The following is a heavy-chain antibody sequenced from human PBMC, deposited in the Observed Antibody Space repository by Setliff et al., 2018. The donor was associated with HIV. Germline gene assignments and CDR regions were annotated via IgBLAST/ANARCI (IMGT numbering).Heavy chain of an antibody. V-gene: IGHV4-34*01. CDR3: ARGLNYYGSGSYLPLGY. J-gene: IGHJ4*02. CDR2: IDHSGST. CDR1: GGYFNDYY. Sequence: SETLSLTCAVYGGYFNDYYWTWIRQPPGKGLEWIGGIDHSGSTKYHASLKSRVTISIDTSKNQISMKVSSVTAADTAVYYCARGLNYYGSGSYLPLGYWGQGTLVTVSS. D-gene: IGHD3-10*01.